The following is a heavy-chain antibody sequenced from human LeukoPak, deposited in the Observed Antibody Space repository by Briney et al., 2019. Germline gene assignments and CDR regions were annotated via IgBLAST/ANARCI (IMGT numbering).Heavy chain of an antibody. Sequence: GGSLRLSCVASGFTFSSYSMNWVRQTTGKGREWVSYISPRSSSIYYADSVKGRFTISRDNAKNSLYLQMNSLTDEDTAVYYCAQATYSSGWYYLDYWGQGTLVTVSS. CDR1: GFTFSSYS. CDR2: ISPRSSSI. D-gene: IGHD6-19*01. CDR3: AQATYSSGWYYLDY. V-gene: IGHV3-48*02. J-gene: IGHJ4*02.